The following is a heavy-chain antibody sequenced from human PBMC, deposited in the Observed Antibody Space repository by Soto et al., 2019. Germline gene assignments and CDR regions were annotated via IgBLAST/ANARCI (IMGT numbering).Heavy chain of an antibody. V-gene: IGHV3-21*01. CDR1: GFTFSSYS. J-gene: IGHJ4*02. Sequence: EVQLVESGGGLVKPGGSLRLSCAASGFTFSSYSMNWVRQAPGKGLEWVSSISSSSSYIYYADSGKGRLTISRDNAKHSLYLQMNSLRAEDTAVYYCARGYLDVVVVVAATGFDYWGQGTLVTVSS. D-gene: IGHD2-15*01. CDR2: ISSSSSYI. CDR3: ARGYLDVVVVVAATGFDY.